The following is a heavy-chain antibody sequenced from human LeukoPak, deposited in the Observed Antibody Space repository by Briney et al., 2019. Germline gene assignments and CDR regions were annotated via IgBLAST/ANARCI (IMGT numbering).Heavy chain of an antibody. CDR2: ISVYNGNT. Sequence: RASVKVSCKASGYTFTSYGISWVRQAPGQGLEWMGWISVYNGNTNYAQKLQGRVTMTTDTSTSTAYMELRSLRSDDTAVYYCASSSRYYYDSSGYYFDYWGQGTLVTVSS. CDR1: GYTFTSYG. D-gene: IGHD3-22*01. CDR3: ASSSRYYYDSSGYYFDY. V-gene: IGHV1-18*01. J-gene: IGHJ4*02.